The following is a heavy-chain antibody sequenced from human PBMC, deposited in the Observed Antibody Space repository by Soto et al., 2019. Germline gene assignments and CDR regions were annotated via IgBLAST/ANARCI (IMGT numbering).Heavy chain of an antibody. CDR2: INSDGSST. CDR1: GLSFSNTW. Sequence: EVQLVESGGGLVQPGGSLRLSCAASGLSFSNTWMHWVRQAPGKGLVWVSHINSDGSSTTYADSVKGRFTISRDNAKNTVYLQMNSLRADDTAVYYCATDGSYAQYVWGQGTTVTFSS. CDR3: ATDGSYAQYV. D-gene: IGHD2-2*01. V-gene: IGHV3-74*03. J-gene: IGHJ6*02.